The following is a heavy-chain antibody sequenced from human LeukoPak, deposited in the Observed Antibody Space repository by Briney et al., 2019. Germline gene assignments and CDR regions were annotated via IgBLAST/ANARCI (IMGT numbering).Heavy chain of an antibody. CDR2: IYPGASDT. Sequence: GESLKISCKGSGYSFTSYWIGWVRQMPGKGLDWMGIIYPGASDTRYSPFFQGQVTISADKSISTAYLQWSSLKASDTAIYYCARLMGFGELHSAFDIWGQGTMVTVSS. D-gene: IGHD3-10*01. CDR1: GYSFTSYW. V-gene: IGHV5-51*01. CDR3: ARLMGFGELHSAFDI. J-gene: IGHJ3*02.